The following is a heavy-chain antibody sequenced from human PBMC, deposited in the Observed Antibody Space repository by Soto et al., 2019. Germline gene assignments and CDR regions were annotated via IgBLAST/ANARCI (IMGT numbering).Heavy chain of an antibody. Sequence: PGGSLRLSCAASGFTFSSYWMSWVRQAPGKGLEWVANIKQDGSEKYYVDSVKGRFTISRDNAKNSLYLQMNSLRAEDTAVYYCARGGALAPEYSSGWYFADAFDIWGQGTMVT. D-gene: IGHD6-19*01. CDR1: GFTFSSYW. CDR3: ARGGALAPEYSSGWYFADAFDI. V-gene: IGHV3-7*01. J-gene: IGHJ3*02. CDR2: IKQDGSEK.